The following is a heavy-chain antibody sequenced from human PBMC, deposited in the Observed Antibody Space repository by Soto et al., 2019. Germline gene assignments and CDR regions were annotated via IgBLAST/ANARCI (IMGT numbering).Heavy chain of an antibody. CDR2: IYRTGST. D-gene: IGHD1-7*01. J-gene: IGHJ4*02. V-gene: IGHV4-4*02. Sequence: SETLSLTCAVSGGSFTSNNWWTWVRQPPGQGLEWIGEIYRTGSTNYNPSLKSRVTISLDKAENQFSLKVTSLTAADTAVYYCASRDPGTSVDYWSQGTLVTVSS. CDR1: GGSFTSNNW. CDR3: ASRDPGTSVDY.